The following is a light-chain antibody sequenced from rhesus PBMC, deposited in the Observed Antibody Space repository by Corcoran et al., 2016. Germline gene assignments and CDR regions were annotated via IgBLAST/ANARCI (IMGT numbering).Light chain of an antibody. V-gene: IGKV1-22*01. J-gene: IGKJ4*01. CDR1: QGISSW. Sequence: DIQMTQSPSSLSASVGDTVTITCRASQGISSWLAWYQQKPGKAPKLLIYKASSLQSGVPARFSGSGSGTDFTLTIRSLQSEDFATYCCQQYSSRPLTFGGGTKVELK. CDR3: QQYSSRPLT. CDR2: KAS.